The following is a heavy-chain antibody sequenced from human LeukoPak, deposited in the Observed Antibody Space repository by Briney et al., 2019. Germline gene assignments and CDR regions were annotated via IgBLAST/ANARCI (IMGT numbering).Heavy chain of an antibody. Sequence: SETLSLTCAVYGGSFSGYYWSWIRQPPGKGLEWIGEINHSGSTNYNPSLKSRVTIPVDTSKNQFSLKLSSVTAADTAVYYCARHRCSGGSCYPMNWFDPWGQGTLVTVSS. CDR2: INHSGST. CDR3: ARHRCSGGSCYPMNWFDP. V-gene: IGHV4-34*01. D-gene: IGHD2-15*01. J-gene: IGHJ5*02. CDR1: GGSFSGYY.